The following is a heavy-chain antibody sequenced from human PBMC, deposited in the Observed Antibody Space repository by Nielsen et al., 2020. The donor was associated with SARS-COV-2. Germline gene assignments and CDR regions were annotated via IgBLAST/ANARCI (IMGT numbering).Heavy chain of an antibody. Sequence: RQAPGKGLEWIGYISYRGSTHYNPPLKSRVTISVDTSRNQFSLKLSSVTAADTAVYYCARIAPTTIFGVVSWFDPWGQGTLVTVSS. CDR3: ARIAPTTIFGVVSWFDP. V-gene: IGHV4-59*01. J-gene: IGHJ5*02. D-gene: IGHD3-3*01. CDR2: ISYRGST.